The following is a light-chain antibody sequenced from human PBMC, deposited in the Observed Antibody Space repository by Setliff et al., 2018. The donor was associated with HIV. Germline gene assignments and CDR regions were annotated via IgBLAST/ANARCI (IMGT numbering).Light chain of an antibody. V-gene: IGLV2-14*01. Sequence: QSVLTQPASVSGSPGQSITISCTGTSSDVGGHNYVSWYQHHSGKAPKVMIYEVSNRPSGVSNRFSGSKSGNTATLTISGLQAEDEADYYCSSYTNSVPRVFGTGTKVTVL. J-gene: IGLJ1*01. CDR2: EVS. CDR3: SSYTNSVPRV. CDR1: SSDVGGHNY.